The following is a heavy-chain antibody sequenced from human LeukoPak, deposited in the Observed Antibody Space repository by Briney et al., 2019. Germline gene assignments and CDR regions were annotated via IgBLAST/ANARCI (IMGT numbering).Heavy chain of an antibody. Sequence: SETLSLTCAVYGGSFSGYYWSWIRQPPGKGLEWIGEINHSGSTNYNPSLKSRATISVDTSKTQFSLKLSSVSAADTAVYYCARGYCSSSSCYSYYYYYYMDVRGKGTTVTVSS. CDR3: ARGYCSSSSCYSYYYYYYMDV. J-gene: IGHJ6*03. CDR1: GGSFSGYY. D-gene: IGHD2-2*02. V-gene: IGHV4-34*01. CDR2: INHSGST.